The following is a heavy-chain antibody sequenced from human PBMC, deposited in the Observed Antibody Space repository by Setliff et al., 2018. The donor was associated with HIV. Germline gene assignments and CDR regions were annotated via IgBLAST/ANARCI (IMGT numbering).Heavy chain of an antibody. CDR1: GFAFTNFH. Sequence: ASVKVSCKASGFAFTNFHIHWVRQAPGQGLEWMGSIKPNRGVTKYAQTFQGRVTMTRDTSISTAYVELSRLRSDDTAVYFCARARDGFNFGLKYWGEGTLVTVSS. V-gene: IGHV1-2*02. J-gene: IGHJ4*02. D-gene: IGHD3-10*01. CDR2: IKPNRGVT. CDR3: ARARDGFNFGLKY.